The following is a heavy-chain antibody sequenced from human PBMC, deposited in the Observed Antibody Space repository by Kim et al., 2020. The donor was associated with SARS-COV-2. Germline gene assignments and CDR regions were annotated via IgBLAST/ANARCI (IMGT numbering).Heavy chain of an antibody. Sequence: ADSGKGRFTISRDNAKNSLYLQMNRLRGEDTAFYYSVKVGPGATIGAFDIWGQGTMVTVSS. D-gene: IGHD5-12*01. J-gene: IGHJ3*02. CDR3: VKVGPGATIGAFDI. V-gene: IGHV3-9*01.